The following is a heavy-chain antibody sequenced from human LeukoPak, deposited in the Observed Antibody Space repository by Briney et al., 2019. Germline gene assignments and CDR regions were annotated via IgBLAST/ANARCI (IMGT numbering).Heavy chain of an antibody. CDR3: AIVRLPLVWFDP. V-gene: IGHV1-2*02. CDR2: INPNSGGT. CDR1: GYTFTGYY. D-gene: IGHD4-17*01. J-gene: IGHJ5*02. Sequence: ASVKVSCKASGYTFTGYYMHWVRQAPGQGLEWMGWINPNSGGTNYAQKFQGRVTMTRDTSISTAYMELSRLRSDDTAVYYCAIVRLPLVWFDPWGQGTLVTVSS.